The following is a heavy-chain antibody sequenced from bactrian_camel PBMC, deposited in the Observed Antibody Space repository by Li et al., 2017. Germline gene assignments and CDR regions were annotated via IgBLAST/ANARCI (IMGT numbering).Heavy chain of an antibody. CDR1: TYTYAFSQYC. Sequence: VQLVESGGGSVQAGGSLTLSCEASTYTYAFSQYCMGWFRQAPGKEREGVAAIATLRGNEYYADSVKGRFTISQDKAMKTVYLQMNMLKPEDTTMYYCAAAGHDVCVAIAQRRLIASLAGHWGQGTQVTVS. V-gene: IGHV3S40*01. J-gene: IGHJ4*01. CDR2: IATLRGNE. CDR3: AAAGHDVCVAIAQRRLIASLAGH. D-gene: IGHD1*01.